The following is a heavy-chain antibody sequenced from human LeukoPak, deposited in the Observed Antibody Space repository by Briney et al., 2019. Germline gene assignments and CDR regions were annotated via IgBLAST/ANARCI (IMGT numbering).Heavy chain of an antibody. J-gene: IGHJ6*02. Sequence: SETLSLTCAVYGGSFSGYYWSWIRQPPGKGLEWIGEINHSGSTNYNPSLKSRVTISVDTSKDQFSLKLSSVTAADTAVYYCARGEYGITMVRGVIIRDLGMDVWGQGTTVTVSS. CDR3: ARGEYGITMVRGVIIRDLGMDV. V-gene: IGHV4-34*01. CDR2: INHSGST. CDR1: GGSFSGYY. D-gene: IGHD3-10*01.